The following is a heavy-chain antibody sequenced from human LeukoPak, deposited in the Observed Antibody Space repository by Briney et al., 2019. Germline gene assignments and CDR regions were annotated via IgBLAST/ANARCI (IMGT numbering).Heavy chain of an antibody. Sequence: GGSLRLSCVASGFPFSNYWMSWVRQAPGKGPEWVASIKQDGSETFYVDSVKGRFTISKDNAKNSLYLLMNSLRAEDTGVYYCAREDHSKYEYWGQGTLVTDSS. CDR2: IKQDGSET. V-gene: IGHV3-7*01. CDR1: GFPFSNYW. CDR3: AREDHSKYEY. D-gene: IGHD4-11*01. J-gene: IGHJ4*02.